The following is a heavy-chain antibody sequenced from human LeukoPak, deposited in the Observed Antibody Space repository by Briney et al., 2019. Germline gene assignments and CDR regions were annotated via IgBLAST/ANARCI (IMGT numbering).Heavy chain of an antibody. CDR2: IYYSGST. V-gene: IGHV4-59*01. CDR1: GGSLRSYY. CDR3: ARVYYSNSYDYWYFDL. J-gene: IGHJ2*01. Sequence: SETLSLTCTVSGGSLRSYYWSWIRQPPAKGLEWIAYIYYSGSTNYNPSLKSRVTISVDTSKTQFSLKLSSVTAADTAVYYCARVYYSNSYDYWYFDLWGRGTLVTVSS. D-gene: IGHD6-13*01.